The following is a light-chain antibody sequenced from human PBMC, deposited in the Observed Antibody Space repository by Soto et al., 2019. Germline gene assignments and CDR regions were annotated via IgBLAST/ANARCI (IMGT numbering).Light chain of an antibody. Sequence: QSVLTQPASVSGSPGQSITISCTGTDSDVGTYNLVSWYQHHPGKPPKFLIYEVRKRPSGVSDRFSGSKSGNTASLTISGLQAEDEAHYYCCSYARTIVIFGGGTKVTVL. CDR1: DSDVGTYNL. CDR3: CSYARTIVI. CDR2: EVR. J-gene: IGLJ2*01. V-gene: IGLV2-23*02.